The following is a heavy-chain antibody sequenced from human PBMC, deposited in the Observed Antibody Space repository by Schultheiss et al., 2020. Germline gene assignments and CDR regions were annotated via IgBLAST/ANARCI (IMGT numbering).Heavy chain of an antibody. CDR3: ARRPLQYGSGTQGAFDI. V-gene: IGHV4-30-2*06. Sequence: SQTLSLTCAVSGGSISNQDYSWNWIRQSPGKGLEWIGEINHSGSTNYNPSLKSRVTISVDTSKSQFSLSLSSVTAADTAVYYCARRPLQYGSGTQGAFDIWGQGTMVTVSS. CDR1: GGSISNQDYS. D-gene: IGHD3-10*01. CDR2: INHSGST. J-gene: IGHJ3*02.